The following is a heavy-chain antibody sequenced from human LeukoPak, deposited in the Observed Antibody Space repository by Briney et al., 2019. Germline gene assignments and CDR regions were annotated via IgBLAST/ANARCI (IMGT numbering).Heavy chain of an antibody. CDR2: ISAETTSI. J-gene: IGHJ3*01. V-gene: IGHV3-21*06. D-gene: IGHD6-19*01. CDR3: ARGSLYAGGWFDAFDV. CDR1: GFIFSRYS. Sequence: GGSLRLSCAASGFIFSRYSMTWVRQAPGKALEWVASISAETTSIYYGESLKGRFTLSRDNAKNSMYLQINTLRAEDTALYYCARGSLYAGGWFDAFDVWGQGTWVAVSS.